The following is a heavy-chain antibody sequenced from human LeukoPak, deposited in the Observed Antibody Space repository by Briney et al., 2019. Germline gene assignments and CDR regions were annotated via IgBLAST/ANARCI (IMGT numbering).Heavy chain of an antibody. CDR1: GGSICSYY. CDR3: VRQVSGTCLHCRY. J-gene: IGHJ4*02. Sequence: SETLSLTSTVSGGSICSYYWSWLPQPPGKGLEWSGYIYYSRSTNYNPSLKSRATISVDTSENQDSLKLSSVTAADSAVYYCVRQVSGTCLHCRYWGQGTLVTVSS. V-gene: IGHV4-59*08. D-gene: IGHD1-26*01. CDR2: IYYSRST.